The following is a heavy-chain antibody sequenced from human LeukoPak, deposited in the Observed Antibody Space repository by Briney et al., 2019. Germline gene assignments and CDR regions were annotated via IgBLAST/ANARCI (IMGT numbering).Heavy chain of an antibody. D-gene: IGHD6-6*01. Sequence: PGGSLRLSCAASGFTFSSYWVSWVRQAPGKGLEWVANIKQDGSEKYYVDSVKGRFTTSRDNAKNSLYLQMNSLRAEDTAVYYCARGARTHDYWGQGTLVTVSS. CDR2: IKQDGSEK. V-gene: IGHV3-7*01. CDR1: GFTFSSYW. J-gene: IGHJ4*02. CDR3: ARGARTHDY.